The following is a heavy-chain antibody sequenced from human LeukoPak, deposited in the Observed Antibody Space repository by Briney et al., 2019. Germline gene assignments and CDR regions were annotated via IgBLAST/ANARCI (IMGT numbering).Heavy chain of an antibody. V-gene: IGHV3-23*01. CDR1: GFTFSSHA. D-gene: IGHD2/OR15-2a*01. Sequence: GGSLRLSCAASGFTFSSHAMSWVRQAPGKGLEWVSGISGSGGSTYYADSVRGRFTISRDNSKNTLYLQMNSLRAEDTAVYYCAKGLQFLKFDYWGQGTLVTVSS. CDR2: ISGSGGST. CDR3: AKGLQFLKFDY. J-gene: IGHJ4*02.